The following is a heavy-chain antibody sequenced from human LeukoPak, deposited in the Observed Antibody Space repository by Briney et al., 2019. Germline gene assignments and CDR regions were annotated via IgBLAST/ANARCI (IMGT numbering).Heavy chain of an antibody. CDR3: ARQDSSSSDPFDP. D-gene: IGHD6-13*01. Sequence: SETLSLTCTVSGGSISSSSYYWGWIRQPPGKGLEWIGSIYYSGSTYYNPSLKSRVTISVDTSKNQFSLKLSSVTAADTAVYYCARQDSSSSDPFDPWGQGTLVTVSS. CDR2: IYYSGST. V-gene: IGHV4-39*01. CDR1: GGSISSSSYY. J-gene: IGHJ5*02.